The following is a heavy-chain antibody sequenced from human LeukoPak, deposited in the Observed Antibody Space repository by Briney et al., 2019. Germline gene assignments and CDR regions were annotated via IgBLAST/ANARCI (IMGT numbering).Heavy chain of an antibody. CDR1: NYSISSGYY. CDR2: IYHSGST. Sequence: PSETLSITCAVSNYSISSGYYWGWIRQPPGKGLEWIGSIYHSGSTYYNPSLKSRITISVDTSKNQFSLRLSSVTAADTAVYYCARGLVGATYDYWGQGTLVTVSS. V-gene: IGHV4-38-2*01. D-gene: IGHD1-26*01. J-gene: IGHJ4*02. CDR3: ARGLVGATYDY.